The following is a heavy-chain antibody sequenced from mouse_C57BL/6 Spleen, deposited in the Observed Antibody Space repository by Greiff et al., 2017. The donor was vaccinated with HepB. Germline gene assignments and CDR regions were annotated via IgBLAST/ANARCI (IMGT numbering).Heavy chain of an antibody. D-gene: IGHD2-4*01. V-gene: IGHV1-78*01. Sequence: VQLQQSDAELVKPGASVKISCKVSGYTFTDHTIHWMKQRPEQGLEWIGYIYPRDGSTKYNEKFKGKATLTADKSSSTAYMQLNSLTSEDSAVYCCARPYDYDGAWFAYWGRGTLVTVSA. CDR1: GYTFTDHT. CDR3: ARPYDYDGAWFAY. J-gene: IGHJ3*01. CDR2: IYPRDGST.